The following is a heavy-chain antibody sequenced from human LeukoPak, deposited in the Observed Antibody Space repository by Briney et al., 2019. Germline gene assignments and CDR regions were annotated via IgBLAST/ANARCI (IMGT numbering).Heavy chain of an antibody. Sequence: SVKVSCKASGGTFSSYAISWVRQAPGQGLEWMGRIIPIFGTANYAQKFQGRVTITMDESTSTAYMEVSSLRSEDTAVYYCARGLSPPTSGWRHYYYYMDVWGKGTTVTVSS. V-gene: IGHV1-69*05. CDR3: ARGLSPPTSGWRHYYYYMDV. J-gene: IGHJ6*03. CDR2: IIPIFGTA. D-gene: IGHD5-24*01. CDR1: GGTFSSYA.